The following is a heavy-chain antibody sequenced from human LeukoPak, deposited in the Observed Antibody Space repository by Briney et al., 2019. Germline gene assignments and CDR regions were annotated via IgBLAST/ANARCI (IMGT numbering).Heavy chain of an antibody. Sequence: ASVKVSCKASGYTFTGHYMHWVRQXPGQGXEWMGWINPNSGGTKYAQKFQGRVTLTRDTSISTAYMELSRLRCDDTAVYYCARSYDFWSGPPFDPWGQGTLVTVSS. CDR2: INPNSGGT. CDR3: ARSYDFWSGPPFDP. D-gene: IGHD3-3*01. J-gene: IGHJ5*02. V-gene: IGHV1-2*02. CDR1: GYTFTGHY.